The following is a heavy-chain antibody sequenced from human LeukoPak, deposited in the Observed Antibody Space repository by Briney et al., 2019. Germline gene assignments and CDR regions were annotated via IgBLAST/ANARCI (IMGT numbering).Heavy chain of an antibody. CDR3: ARDEYGGYFDY. CDR1: GFAFSSYW. D-gene: IGHD4-23*01. V-gene: IGHV3-7*01. CDR2: IKQDGSEK. J-gene: IGHJ4*02. Sequence: GVSLRLSCAASGFAFSSYWMTWVRQAPGKGLEWVANIKQDGSEKYYVDSVKGRFTISRDNAKNALYLQMNSLRAEDTAVYYCARDEYGGYFDYWGQGILVTVSS.